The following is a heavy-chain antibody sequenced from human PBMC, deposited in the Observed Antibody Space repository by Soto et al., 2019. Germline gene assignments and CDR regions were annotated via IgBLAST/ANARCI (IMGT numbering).Heavy chain of an antibody. J-gene: IGHJ4*02. CDR2: ISGSGGST. CDR3: AKDPMVRGVPQYYFDY. D-gene: IGHD3-10*01. V-gene: IGHV3-23*01. CDR1: GFTFSSYA. Sequence: GGSLRLSCAASGFTFSSYAMSWVRQAPGKGLEWVSAISGSGGSTYYADSVKGRFIISRDNSKNTLYLQMNSLRAEGTAVYYCAKDPMVRGVPQYYFDYWGQGTLVTVSS.